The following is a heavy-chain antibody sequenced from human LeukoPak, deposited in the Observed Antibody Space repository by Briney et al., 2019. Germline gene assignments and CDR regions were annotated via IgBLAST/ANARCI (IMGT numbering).Heavy chain of an antibody. Sequence: SETLSLTCTVSGGSISSYYWSWIRQPAGKGLEWIGRINTSGSTNYNPSLKSRVTMSVDTSKNQFSLKLSSVTAADTAVYYCARDNSSGYYPRFDPWGQGTLVTVSS. D-gene: IGHD3-22*01. V-gene: IGHV4-4*07. J-gene: IGHJ5*02. CDR3: ARDNSSGYYPRFDP. CDR2: INTSGST. CDR1: GGSISSYY.